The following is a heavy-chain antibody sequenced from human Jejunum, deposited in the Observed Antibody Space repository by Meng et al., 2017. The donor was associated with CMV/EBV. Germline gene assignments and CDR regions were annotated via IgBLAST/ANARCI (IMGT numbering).Heavy chain of an antibody. V-gene: IGHV1-2*02. CDR1: DYTFTDFY. CDR3: AKDGGSFLDYYFDY. CDR2: INPNTGGT. D-gene: IGHD1-26*01. J-gene: IGHJ4*02. Sequence: SDYTFTDFYMHWVRQAPGQGLEWMGWINPNTGGTNYAQKFQGRVTMTRDTSTNTAYMELTRLRSDDTALYYCAKDGGSFLDYYFDYWGQGTLVTVSS.